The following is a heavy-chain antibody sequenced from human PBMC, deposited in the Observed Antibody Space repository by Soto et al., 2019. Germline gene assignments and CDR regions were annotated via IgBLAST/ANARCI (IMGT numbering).Heavy chain of an antibody. J-gene: IGHJ5*02. D-gene: IGHD2-8*01. CDR1: GDSFTNYA. V-gene: IGHV1-69*01. CDR3: GRYCTNTKCRGGYYLDL. CDR2: IILALGTP. Sequence: QVLLVQSGAEMKQPGSSVSVSCKASGDSFTNYAFTWVRQAPGQGPEWLGGIILALGTPHYSQRFQGRITITAYDSSSTVYMELCSLRLDDTAVYYCGRYCTNTKCRGGYYLDLWGQGTLLTVSS.